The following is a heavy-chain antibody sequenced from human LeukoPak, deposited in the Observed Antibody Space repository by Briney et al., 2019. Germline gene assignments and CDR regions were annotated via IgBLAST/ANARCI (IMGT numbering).Heavy chain of an antibody. CDR1: GFTFSSYE. V-gene: IGHV3-48*03. CDR2: ISSSGSTI. D-gene: IGHD2-2*01. J-gene: IGHJ6*03. Sequence: QPGGSLRLSCAASGFTFSSYEMNWVRQAPGKGLEWVSYISSSGSTIYYADSVKGRFTISRDNAKNSLYLQMNSLRAEDTAVYYCARDRGGPPAAHYYYMDVWGKGTTVTVSS. CDR3: ARDRGGPPAAHYYYMDV.